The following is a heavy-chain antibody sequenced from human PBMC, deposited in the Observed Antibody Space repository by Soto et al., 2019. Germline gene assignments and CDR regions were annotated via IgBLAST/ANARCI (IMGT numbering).Heavy chain of an antibody. CDR2: IKKDGSET. Sequence: EVQLVESGGDLVQPGGSLRLSCAASGFIFSDLWMGWVRQAPGTGLEWVANIKKDGSETYHVDSVKGRFTISRDSAQNSLYLQMNSLRAEDTAVYYCARVRPGLYFAYWGQGTLVTVSS. CDR1: GFIFSDLW. J-gene: IGHJ4*02. V-gene: IGHV3-7*01. CDR3: ARVRPGLYFAY.